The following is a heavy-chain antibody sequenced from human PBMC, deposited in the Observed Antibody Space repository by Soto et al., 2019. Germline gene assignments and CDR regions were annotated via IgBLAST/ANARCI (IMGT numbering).Heavy chain of an antibody. CDR2: INHSGST. D-gene: IGHD3-3*01. Sequence: SETLSLTCAVYGGSFSGYYWSWIRQPPGKGLEWIGEINHSGSTNYNPSLKSRVTISVDTSKNQFSLKLSSVTAADTAVYYCARGVADYDFWSGYPPHLYYYYGMDGWGQGTTVTVSS. V-gene: IGHV4-34*01. CDR1: GGSFSGYY. CDR3: ARGVADYDFWSGYPPHLYYYYGMDG. J-gene: IGHJ6*02.